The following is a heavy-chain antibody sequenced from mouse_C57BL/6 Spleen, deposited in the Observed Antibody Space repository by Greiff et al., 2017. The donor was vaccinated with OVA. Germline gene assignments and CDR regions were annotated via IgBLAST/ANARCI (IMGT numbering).Heavy chain of an antibody. J-gene: IGHJ4*01. V-gene: IGHV1-82*01. Sequence: VQLQQSGPELVKPGASVKISCKASGYAFSSSWMNWVKQRPGKGLEWIGRIYPGDGDTNYNGKFKGKATLTAYKASSTAYMQLSSLTSEDSAVYFCAREAGSSYYYAMDYWGQGTSVTVSS. CDR3: AREAGSSYYYAMDY. D-gene: IGHD1-1*01. CDR1: GYAFSSSW. CDR2: IYPGDGDT.